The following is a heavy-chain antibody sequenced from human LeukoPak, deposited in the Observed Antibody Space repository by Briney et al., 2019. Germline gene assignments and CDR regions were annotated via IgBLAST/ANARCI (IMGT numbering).Heavy chain of an antibody. CDR2: MNPNSGNT. Sequence: SXKXXGXTFTXXXISWVXXAXXQGLXWMGWMNPNSGNTGYAQKFQGRVTMTRNTSISTAYMELSSLRSEDTAVYYCARRRDGDSRGYFDYWGQGTLVTVSS. CDR1: GXTFTXXX. V-gene: IGHV1-8*02. CDR3: ARRRDGDSRGYFDY. J-gene: IGHJ4*02. D-gene: IGHD3-10*01.